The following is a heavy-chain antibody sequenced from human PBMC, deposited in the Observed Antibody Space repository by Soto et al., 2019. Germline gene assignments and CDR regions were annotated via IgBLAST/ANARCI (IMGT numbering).Heavy chain of an antibody. CDR3: GRGWASLDY. V-gene: IGHV3-7*03. CDR1: EFPFSDYW. D-gene: IGHD6-19*01. CDR2: IKQDGREI. J-gene: IGHJ4*02. Sequence: CGVHLVQPGGSLRLSCVVSEFPFSDYWMTWVRQAPGKGLEWVANIKQDGREIYYVDSVKGRFTISRDNAKNSLFLQMNSLRAEDTAVYYCGRGWASLDYWGQGTLVTVSS.